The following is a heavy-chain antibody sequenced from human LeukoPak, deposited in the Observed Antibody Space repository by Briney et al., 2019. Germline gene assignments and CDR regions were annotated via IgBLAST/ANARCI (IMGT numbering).Heavy chain of an antibody. J-gene: IGHJ4*02. CDR2: IIPIFGTA. V-gene: IGHV1-69*06. D-gene: IGHD3-16*01. CDR1: GGTFSSYA. Sequence: ASVKVSCKASGGTFSSYAISWVRQAPGQGLEWMGGIIPIFGTANYAQKFQGRVTITADKSTSTAYMELSSLRSEDTAVYYCARVLSGGRFDYWGQGTLVTVSS. CDR3: ARVLSGGRFDY.